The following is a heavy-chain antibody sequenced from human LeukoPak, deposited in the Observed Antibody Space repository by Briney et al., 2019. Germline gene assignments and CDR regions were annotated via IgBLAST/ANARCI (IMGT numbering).Heavy chain of an antibody. CDR1: GFTVSSNY. CDR2: IYSGGST. Sequence: GGSLRLSCAASGFTVSSNYMSWVRQAPGKGPEWVSVIYSGGSTYYADSVKGRFTVSRDNSKNTLYLQMNSLGAEDTAVYYCARGSSNYDFWSGYYPAPFYYYYYGMDVWGQGTTVTVSS. D-gene: IGHD3-3*01. CDR3: ARGSSNYDFWSGYYPAPFYYYYYGMDV. J-gene: IGHJ6*02. V-gene: IGHV3-53*01.